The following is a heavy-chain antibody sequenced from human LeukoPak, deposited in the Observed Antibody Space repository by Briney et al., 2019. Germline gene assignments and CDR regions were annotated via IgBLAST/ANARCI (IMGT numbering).Heavy chain of an antibody. CDR2: IKQDGSEK. J-gene: IGHJ4*02. Sequence: GGSLRLSCAASGFTFSSYNMNWVRQAPGKGLEWVANIKQDGSEKYYVDSVKGRFTISRDNAKNSLYLQMNSLRAEDTAVYYCARRSLRYFDWLLPTSGFDYWGQGTLVTVSS. D-gene: IGHD3-9*01. CDR3: ARRSLRYFDWLLPTSGFDY. V-gene: IGHV3-7*01. CDR1: GFTFSSYN.